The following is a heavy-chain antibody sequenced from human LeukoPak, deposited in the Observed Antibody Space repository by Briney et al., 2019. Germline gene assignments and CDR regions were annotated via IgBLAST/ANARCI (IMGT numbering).Heavy chain of an antibody. CDR3: ARKKWEWELPGHIDY. J-gene: IGHJ4*02. V-gene: IGHV4-39*01. CDR2: IYYSGST. D-gene: IGHD1-26*01. CDR1: GGSISISRYS. Sequence: SETLSLTCTVSGGSISISRYSWGWIRQPPGKGLEWIGNIYYSGSTYYNPSLKSRVTISVDTSKNQFSLKLSSVTAADTAVYYCARKKWEWELPGHIDYWGQGTLVTVSS.